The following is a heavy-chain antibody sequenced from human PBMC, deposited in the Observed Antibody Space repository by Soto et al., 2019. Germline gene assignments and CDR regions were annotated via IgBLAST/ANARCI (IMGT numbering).Heavy chain of an antibody. CDR2: IYYSGST. V-gene: IGHV4-39*01. CDR1: GGSISSSSYY. D-gene: IGHD2-15*01. Sequence: SETLSLTCTVSGGSISSSSYYWGWIRQPPGKGLEWIGSIYYSGSTYYNPSLKSRVTISVDTSKNQFSLKLSSVTAADTALYDCGRGFPRVVTVEYWGQGTRVTVSS. J-gene: IGHJ4*02. CDR3: GRGFPRVVTVEY.